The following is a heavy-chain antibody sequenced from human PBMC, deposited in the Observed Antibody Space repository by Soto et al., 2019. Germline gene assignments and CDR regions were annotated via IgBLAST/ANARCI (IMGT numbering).Heavy chain of an antibody. V-gene: IGHV4-34*01. CDR3: ARGRKYYDFWSGYSHPRYYFNY. Sequence: PSETLSLTCAGYGGSFSGYCWSWIRQPPRKGLEWIGEINHSGRTNYNPSLKSRVTISVDTSKSQFSLKLSSVTAADTAVYYCARGRKYYDFWSGYSHPRYYFNYWGQGTLVTVSS. J-gene: IGHJ4*02. CDR2: INHSGRT. D-gene: IGHD3-3*01. CDR1: GGSFSGYC.